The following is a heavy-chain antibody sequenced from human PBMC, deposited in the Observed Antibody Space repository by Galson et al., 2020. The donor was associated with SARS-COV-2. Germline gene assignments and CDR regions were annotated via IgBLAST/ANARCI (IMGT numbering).Heavy chain of an antibody. CDR2: ISGSSNYI. J-gene: IGHJ3*01. CDR1: GFPLTYHY. CDR3: VREPSRAAGEQGAFDA. D-gene: IGHD6-13*01. Sequence: GESLKIPCAASGFPLTYHYMNWVRQAPGKGLEWVSSISGSSNYIFYADPVKGRFTTSRDNAKRSMYLPMDSLRAEETAVYYCVREPSRAAGEQGAFDAWGPGTMVTGS. V-gene: IGHV3-21*01.